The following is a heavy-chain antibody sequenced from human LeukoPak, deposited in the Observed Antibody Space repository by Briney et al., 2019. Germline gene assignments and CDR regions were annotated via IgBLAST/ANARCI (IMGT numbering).Heavy chain of an antibody. CDR3: ARGRWGEAFDI. CDR2: INSDGSST. V-gene: IGHV3-74*01. Sequence: GGSLRLSCAASGFTFSSYWMHWVRQAPGKGLVWVSRINSDGSSTSYADSVKGRFAISRDNAKNTLYLQMNSLGADDTAVYYCARGRWGEAFDIWGQGTMVTVSS. CDR1: GFTFSSYW. D-gene: IGHD4-23*01. J-gene: IGHJ3*02.